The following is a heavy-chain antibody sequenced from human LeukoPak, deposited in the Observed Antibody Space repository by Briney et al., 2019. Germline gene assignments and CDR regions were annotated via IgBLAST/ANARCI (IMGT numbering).Heavy chain of an antibody. Sequence: GGSLRLSCAASGFTFSDYHMSWIRQAPGKGLEWVGRIKSKTDGGTTDYAAPVKGRFTISRDDSKNTLYLQMNSLKTEDTAVYYCTTVGSFWSGYPVWYWGQGTLVTVSS. CDR3: TTVGSFWSGYPVWY. CDR2: IKSKTDGGTT. CDR1: GFTFSDYH. D-gene: IGHD3-3*01. V-gene: IGHV3-15*01. J-gene: IGHJ4*02.